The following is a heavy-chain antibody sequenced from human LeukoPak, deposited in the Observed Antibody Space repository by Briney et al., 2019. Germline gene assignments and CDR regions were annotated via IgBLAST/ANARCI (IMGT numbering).Heavy chain of an antibody. CDR2: IKQDGSEK. Sequence: GGSLRLSCAASGFTFRSYWMRWVRQAPGKGLEWVANIKQDGSEKNYVDSVKGRFTISRDNAKNSLYLQMNSLRAEDTAVYYCASGLELDYWGQGTVVTVSS. J-gene: IGHJ4*02. CDR1: GFTFRSYW. V-gene: IGHV3-7*03. CDR3: ASGLELDY.